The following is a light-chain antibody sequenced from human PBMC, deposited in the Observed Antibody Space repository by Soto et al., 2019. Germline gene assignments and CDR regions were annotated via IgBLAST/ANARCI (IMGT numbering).Light chain of an antibody. CDR1: SSDVGGYNS. V-gene: IGLV2-14*03. Sequence: QSALTQPASVSGSPGQSITISCTGTSSDVGGYNSVSWYQQHPGKAPKLMIYDVSNRPSGVSNRFSGSKSGNTASLTISGLQAEDEADYYCSSYTSRSTLVFGGGTQLTGL. CDR2: DVS. J-gene: IGLJ2*01. CDR3: SSYTSRSTLV.